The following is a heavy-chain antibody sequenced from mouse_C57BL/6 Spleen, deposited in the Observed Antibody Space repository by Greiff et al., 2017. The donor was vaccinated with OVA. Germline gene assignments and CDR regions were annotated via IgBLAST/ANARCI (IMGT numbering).Heavy chain of an antibody. J-gene: IGHJ4*01. CDR3: ARRGGYDIDY. V-gene: IGHV1-55*01. Sequence: VQLQQPGAELVKPGASVKMSCKASGYTFTSYWITWVKQRPGQGLEWIGEIYPGSGSTNYNEKFKSKATLTIDTSSSTAYMQLSSLTSEDSAVYYCARRGGYDIDYWGQGTSVTVSS. CDR1: GYTFTSYW. CDR2: IYPGSGST.